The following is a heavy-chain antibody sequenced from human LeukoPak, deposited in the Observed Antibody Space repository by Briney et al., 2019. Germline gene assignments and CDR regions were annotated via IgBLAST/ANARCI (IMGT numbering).Heavy chain of an antibody. CDR1: GFTFSSYG. CDR3: AKDIAVAAHGGNY. CDR2: ISYDGSNK. Sequence: PGGSLRLSCAASGFTFSSYGMHWVRQAPGKGLEWVAVISYDGSNKYYADSVKGRFTISRDNSKNTLYLQMNSLRAEDTAVYYCAKDIAVAAHGGNYRGQGTLVTVSS. J-gene: IGHJ4*02. V-gene: IGHV3-30*18. D-gene: IGHD6-19*01.